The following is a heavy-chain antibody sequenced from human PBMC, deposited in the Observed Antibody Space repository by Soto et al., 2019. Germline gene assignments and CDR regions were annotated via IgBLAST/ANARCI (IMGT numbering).Heavy chain of an antibody. D-gene: IGHD3-10*01. CDR2: IHHSGTS. CDR3: ARGLVWVGELPSPGLDF. J-gene: IGHJ4*02. V-gene: IGHV4-59*01. Sequence: QVQLQESGPGLVKPSETLSLTCTVSRGSISPYYWSWIRQPPGKGLEWIGYIHHSGTSNYNPSLKSRVTISLDTSKNQFSLKLSSVTPADTAVYYCARGLVWVGELPSPGLDFWGQGTLVTVSS. CDR1: RGSISPYY.